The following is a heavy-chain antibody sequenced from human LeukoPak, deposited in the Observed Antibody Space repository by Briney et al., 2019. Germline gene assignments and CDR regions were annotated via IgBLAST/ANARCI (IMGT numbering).Heavy chain of an antibody. D-gene: IGHD3-22*01. CDR3: ARDGGPEYYYDSSGTNPGLDY. V-gene: IGHV3-53*01. CDR2: IYSGGST. J-gene: IGHJ4*02. CDR1: GFTVSSNY. Sequence: GGSLRLSCAASGFTVSSNYMSWVRQAPGKGLEWVSVIYSGGSTYYVDSVKGRFTISRDNSKNTLYLQMNSLRAEDTAVYYCARDGGPEYYYDSSGTNPGLDYWGQGTLVTVSS.